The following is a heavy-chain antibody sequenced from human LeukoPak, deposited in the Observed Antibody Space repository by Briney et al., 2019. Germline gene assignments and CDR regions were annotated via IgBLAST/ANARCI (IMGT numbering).Heavy chain of an antibody. D-gene: IGHD2-15*01. CDR1: GYSISSGYY. CDR3: AREQLHCSGGSCYFYFWDY. V-gene: IGHV4-38-2*02. Sequence: SETLSLTCTVSGYSISSGYYWGWIRQPPGKGLEWIGSIYHSGSTYYNPSLKSRVTISVDTSKNQFSLKLSSVTAADTAVYYCAREQLHCSGGSCYFYFWDYWGQGTLVTVSS. CDR2: IYHSGST. J-gene: IGHJ4*02.